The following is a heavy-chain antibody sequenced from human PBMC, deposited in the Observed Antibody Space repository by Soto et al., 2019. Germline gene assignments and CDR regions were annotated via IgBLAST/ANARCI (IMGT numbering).Heavy chain of an antibody. J-gene: IGHJ4*02. V-gene: IGHV4-30-2*01. D-gene: IGHD3-22*01. CDR3: AGSYDSSGYYWDY. CDR1: GGSISSGGYS. Sequence: SETLSLTCAVSGGSISSGGYSWSWIRQPPGKGLECIGYIYHSGSTYYNPSLKSRVTMSVDMSKNHFSLKLSSMTAADTAVYYCAGSYDSSGYYWDYWGQRTLVTVSS. CDR2: IYHSGST.